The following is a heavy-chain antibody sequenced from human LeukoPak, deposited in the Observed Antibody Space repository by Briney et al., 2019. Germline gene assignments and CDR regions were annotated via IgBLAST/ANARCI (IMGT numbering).Heavy chain of an antibody. J-gene: IGHJ4*02. Sequence: GGSLRLSCAASGFTFDDYAMHWVRQAPGKGLEWVSGISWNSGSIGYADSVKGRFTISRDNAKNSLYLQMNSLRAEDMALYYCARSDYVWGSYRYYFDYWGQGTLVTVSS. CDR1: GFTFDDYA. CDR3: ARSDYVWGSYRYYFDY. CDR2: ISWNSGSI. D-gene: IGHD3-16*02. V-gene: IGHV3-9*03.